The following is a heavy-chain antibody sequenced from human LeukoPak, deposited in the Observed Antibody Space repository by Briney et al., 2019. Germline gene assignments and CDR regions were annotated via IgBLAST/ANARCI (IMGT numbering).Heavy chain of an antibody. CDR3: ARLLRDAFDI. J-gene: IGHJ3*02. V-gene: IGHV4-34*01. Sequence: SETLSLTCAVYGGSFSGYYWSWIRQPPGKGLGWIGEINHSGSTNYNPSLKSRVTISVDTSKNQFSLKLSSVTAAGTAVYYCARLLRDAFDIWGQGTMVTVSS. CDR1: GGSFSGYY. CDR2: INHSGST.